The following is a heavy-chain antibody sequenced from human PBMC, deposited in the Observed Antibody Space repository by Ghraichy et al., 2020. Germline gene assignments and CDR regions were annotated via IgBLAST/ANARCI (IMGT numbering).Heavy chain of an antibody. D-gene: IGHD6-6*01. J-gene: IGHJ2*01. CDR2: ITHSGTT. Sequence: SETLSLTCAVYGGSFNSDYWTWIRQSPGKGLEWIGEITHSGTTNFNPSLESRVTLSLDTSENQVSLRLTSVTAADAAVYYCARGWGLTAPRLSWYFDLWGRGTLVTVSS. CDR3: ARGWGLTAPRLSWYFDL. V-gene: IGHV4-34*01. CDR1: GGSFNSDY.